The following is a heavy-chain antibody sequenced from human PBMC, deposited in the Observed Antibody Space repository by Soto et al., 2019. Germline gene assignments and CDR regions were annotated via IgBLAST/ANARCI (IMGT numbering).Heavy chain of an antibody. CDR2: IYHSVST. Sequence: PSETLSLTCAVSGGSISSGGYSWSWIRQPPGKGLEWIAYIYHSVSTYYNPSLKSRVTISVDTSKNQFSLKLSSVTAADTAVYYCARGSTPLLDYWGQGTLVTVSS. CDR3: ARGSTPLLDY. V-gene: IGHV4-30-2*01. CDR1: GGSISSGGYS. J-gene: IGHJ4*02. D-gene: IGHD2-21*02.